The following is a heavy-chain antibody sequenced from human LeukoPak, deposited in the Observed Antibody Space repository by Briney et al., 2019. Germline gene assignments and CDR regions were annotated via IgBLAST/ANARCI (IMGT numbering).Heavy chain of an antibody. V-gene: IGHV1-2*02. CDR2: INPNSGGT. D-gene: IGHD4-23*01. CDR1: GYTFTGYY. CDR3: ARDNFSTVVTVGNWFDP. J-gene: IGHJ5*02. Sequence: ASVKVSCKASGYTFTGYYMHWVRQAPGQGLEWMGWINPNSGGTNYAQKFQGRVTMTRDTSISTAYMELSRLRSDDTAVYYFARDNFSTVVTVGNWFDPWGQGTLVTVSS.